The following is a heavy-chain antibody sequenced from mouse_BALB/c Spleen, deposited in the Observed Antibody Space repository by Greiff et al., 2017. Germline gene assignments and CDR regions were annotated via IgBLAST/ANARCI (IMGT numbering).Heavy chain of an antibody. J-gene: IGHJ4*01. CDR2: ISSGGSYT. CDR1: GFTFSSYA. CDR3: ARTYDYAMDY. D-gene: IGHD5-1*01. V-gene: IGHV5-9-4*01. Sequence: EVMLVESGGGLVQPGGSRKLSCAASGFTFSSYAMSWVRQSPEKRLEWVAEISSGGSYTYYPDTVTGRFTISRDNAKNTLYLEMSSLRSEDTAMYYFARTYDYAMDYWGQGTSVTVSS.